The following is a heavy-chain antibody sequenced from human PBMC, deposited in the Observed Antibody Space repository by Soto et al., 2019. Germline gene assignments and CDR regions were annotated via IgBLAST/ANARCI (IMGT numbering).Heavy chain of an antibody. CDR2: ISHSGGS. CDR3: ARGRKDYSSSWYVG. J-gene: IGHJ4*02. D-gene: IGHD6-13*01. Sequence: SETLSLTCAVYGGSFSDYSWSWIRQPPGKGLAWIGEISHSGGSNYNPSLKSRVTISVDTSKNQFSLKLSSVTAADTAVYYCARGRKDYSSSWYVGWGQGTLVTVS. V-gene: IGHV4-34*01. CDR1: GGSFSDYS.